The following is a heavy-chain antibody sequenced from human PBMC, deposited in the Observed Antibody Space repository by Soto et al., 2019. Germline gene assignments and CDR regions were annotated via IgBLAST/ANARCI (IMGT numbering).Heavy chain of an antibody. Sequence: EVQLLESGGGLVQPGGSLRLSCAASGFTFKNYAMNWVRQAPGKGLEWVSAISDSGGSTYYADSVKGRFTISRDNSKNTLSLQMNSLRAEDTALYYCAREPSNWNYCFDYWGQGTLVTVSS. CDR3: AREPSNWNYCFDY. D-gene: IGHD1-7*01. CDR2: ISDSGGST. V-gene: IGHV3-23*01. J-gene: IGHJ4*02. CDR1: GFTFKNYA.